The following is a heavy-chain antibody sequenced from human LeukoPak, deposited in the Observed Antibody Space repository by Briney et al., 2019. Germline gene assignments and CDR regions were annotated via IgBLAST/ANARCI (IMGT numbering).Heavy chain of an antibody. CDR3: AAAESVTTGYYFDY. CDR1: GFTFTSSA. D-gene: IGHD4-17*01. J-gene: IGHJ4*02. CDR2: IVVGSGNT. Sequence: GASVKVSCKASGFTFTSSAVQWVRQARGQRLEWIGWIVVGSGNTNYAQMFQERVTITRDMSTSTAYMELSSLRSEDTAVYYCAAAESVTTGYYFDYWGQGTLVTVSS. V-gene: IGHV1-58*01.